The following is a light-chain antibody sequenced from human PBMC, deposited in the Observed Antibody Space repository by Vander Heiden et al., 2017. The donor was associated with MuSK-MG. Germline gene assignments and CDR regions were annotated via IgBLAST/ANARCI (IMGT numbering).Light chain of an antibody. CDR3: QSSDNSLSGGL. J-gene: IGLJ3*02. CDR1: SSNIGAGYD. CDR2: GNN. Sequence: QSVLTQPPSVSGAPGQSVTISCTGSSSNIGAGYDVHWYQQLPGTAPKLLIYGNNNRPSGVPDRFSGSKSGASASLAITGLQAEDEADYYCQSSDNSLSGGLFGGGTKLTVL. V-gene: IGLV1-40*01.